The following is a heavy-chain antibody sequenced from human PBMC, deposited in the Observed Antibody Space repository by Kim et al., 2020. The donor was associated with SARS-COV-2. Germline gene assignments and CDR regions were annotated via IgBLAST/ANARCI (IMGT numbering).Heavy chain of an antibody. CDR3: ARESRTGRYYYGMDV. J-gene: IGHJ6*02. D-gene: IGHD2-2*01. V-gene: IGHV4-31*02. Sequence: PALKSRVTISLDTSKNQFPLKLSSVTAADTAVYYCARESRTGRYYYGMDVWGQGTTVTVSS.